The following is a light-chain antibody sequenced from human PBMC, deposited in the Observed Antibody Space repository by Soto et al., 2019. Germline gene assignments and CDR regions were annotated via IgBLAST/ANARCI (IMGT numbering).Light chain of an antibody. CDR1: SSNIGTNL. CDR2: SNN. CDR3: VTWDDSLATDV. J-gene: IGLJ1*01. Sequence: QSVLTQPPSASGSPGQRVTISCSGSSSNIGTNLVSWYQQLPGTAPQVFIYSNNQRPSGVPDRFSGSKSGTSASLAISGLQSEDEAEYYCVTWDDSLATDVFGAGTKLTVL. V-gene: IGLV1-44*01.